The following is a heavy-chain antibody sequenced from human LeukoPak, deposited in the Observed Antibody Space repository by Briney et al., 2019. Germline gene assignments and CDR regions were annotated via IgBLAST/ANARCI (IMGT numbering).Heavy chain of an antibody. D-gene: IGHD3-22*01. CDR2: ISSSGSTI. V-gene: IGHV3-48*03. CDR1: GFSFSTYA. CDR3: ARDAYYYHSTFDY. Sequence: PGGSLRLSCAASGFSFSTYAMNWVRQAPGMGLEWVSQISSSGSTIYYADSVKGRFTISRDNAKNSLYLQMNSLRAEDTAVYYCARDAYYYHSTFDYWGRGTLVTVSS. J-gene: IGHJ4*02.